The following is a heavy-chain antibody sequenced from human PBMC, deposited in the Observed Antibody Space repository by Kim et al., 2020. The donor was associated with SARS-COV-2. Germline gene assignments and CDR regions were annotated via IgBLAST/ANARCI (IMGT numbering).Heavy chain of an antibody. V-gene: IGHV3-21*01. J-gene: IGHJ6*02. CDR3: ARSITRYGMDV. Sequence: GGSLRLSCAASGFTFRRYAMNWVRQAPGKGLEWVSSISDSGDYVYNAASMKGRFTISRDNDKNSLYLQLNSLTADDTAIYYCARSITRYGMDVWGQGTAV. CDR2: ISDSGDYV. D-gene: IGHD6-6*01. CDR1: GFTFRRYA.